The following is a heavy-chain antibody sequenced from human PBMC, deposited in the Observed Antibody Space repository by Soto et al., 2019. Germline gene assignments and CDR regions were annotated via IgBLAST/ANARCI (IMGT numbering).Heavy chain of an antibody. CDR1: GGSISSNY. Sequence: QVQLQESGPGLVKHSETLSLTCTVSGGSISSNYWSWMRQSPGKGLEWIGHIYYSGSTNYNPSLKSRVTISVDTSKNQFSLKLSSVTAADTAVYYCASRRAAAATLDYWGQGTLVTVSS. J-gene: IGHJ4*02. CDR2: IYYSGST. D-gene: IGHD6-13*01. V-gene: IGHV4-59*08. CDR3: ASRRAAAATLDY.